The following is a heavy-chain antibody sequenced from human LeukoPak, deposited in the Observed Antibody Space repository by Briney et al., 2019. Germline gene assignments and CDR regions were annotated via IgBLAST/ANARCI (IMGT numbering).Heavy chain of an antibody. Sequence: SETLSLTCTVSGGSISSSGYYWGWIRQPPGKGLEWIGSIYYSGSTYSNPSLESRVTISVNTSKNQFSLRLSSVTAADTAVYYCARESGSYSTGIDYWGQGTLVTVSS. J-gene: IGHJ4*02. CDR3: ARESGSYSTGIDY. CDR1: GGSISSSGYY. V-gene: IGHV4-39*02. D-gene: IGHD1-26*01. CDR2: IYYSGST.